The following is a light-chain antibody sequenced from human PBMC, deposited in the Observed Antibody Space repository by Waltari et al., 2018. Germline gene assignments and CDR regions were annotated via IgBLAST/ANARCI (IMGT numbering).Light chain of an antibody. CDR1: QSVSRA. J-gene: IGKJ1*01. V-gene: IGKV3-20*01. CDR3: QHYVRLPAT. Sequence: EIALTQSPGSLSSSPGERVTLSCRASQSVSRAFAWYQQKPGQAPRLLIFGASNRATGIPDRFSGSGSETDFSLTISRLEPEDFAVYYCQHYVRLPATFGRGTKVEIK. CDR2: GAS.